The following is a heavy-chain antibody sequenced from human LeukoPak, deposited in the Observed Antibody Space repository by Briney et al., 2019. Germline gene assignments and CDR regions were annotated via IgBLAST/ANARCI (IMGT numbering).Heavy chain of an antibody. D-gene: IGHD3-22*01. J-gene: IGHJ6*03. Sequence: SETLSLTCTVSGGSISSYYWGWIRQPPGKGLEWIGSIYYSGSTYYNPSLKSRVTISVDTSKNQFSLKLSSVTAADTAVYYCARLRAYDSSGYHVYYYYYMDVWGKGTTVTISS. CDR3: ARLRAYDSSGYHVYYYYYMDV. CDR2: IYYSGST. CDR1: GGSISSYY. V-gene: IGHV4-39*01.